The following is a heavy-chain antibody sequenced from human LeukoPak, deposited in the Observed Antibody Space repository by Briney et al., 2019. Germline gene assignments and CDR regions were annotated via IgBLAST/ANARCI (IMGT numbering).Heavy chain of an antibody. CDR3: ARCGDYYYDSSGYYAAFDI. V-gene: IGHV1-18*01. J-gene: IGHJ3*02. CDR1: GYTFTSYG. CDR2: ISAYNGNT. D-gene: IGHD3-22*01. Sequence: GASVKVSCKASGYTFTSYGISWVRQAPGPGLEWMGWISAYNGNTNYAQKLQGRVTMTTDTSTSTAYMQLRSLRSDDTAVYYCARCGDYYYDSSGYYAAFDIWGQGTMVTVSS.